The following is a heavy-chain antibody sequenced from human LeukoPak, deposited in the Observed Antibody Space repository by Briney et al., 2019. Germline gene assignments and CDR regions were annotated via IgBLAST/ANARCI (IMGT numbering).Heavy chain of an antibody. J-gene: IGHJ4*02. CDR3: AKDNAPPSWLQLRAHFDY. Sequence: GGTLRLSCEASGFTFSTYGINWVRQAPGKGLEWVSYISSSSSTIYYADSVKGRFTISRDNSKNTLYLQMNSLRAEDTAVYYCAKDNAPPSWLQLRAHFDYWGQGTLVTVSS. D-gene: IGHD5-24*01. CDR2: ISSSSSTI. CDR1: GFTFSTYG. V-gene: IGHV3-23*01.